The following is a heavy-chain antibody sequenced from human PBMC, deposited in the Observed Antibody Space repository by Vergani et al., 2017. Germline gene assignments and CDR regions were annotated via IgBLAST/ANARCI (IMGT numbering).Heavy chain of an antibody. Sequence: EVQMVESGGGLVKPGGSLRLSCVASGFTFSHYSMNWVRQAPGKGLEWVSFIGKTGDVIHYADSVRDRFTVSRDNAEKSLTLQMDSLRVEDTAVYFCGRAGIRRDAYNYVKFWGQGTMVTVSS. CDR3: GRAGIRRDAYNYVKF. D-gene: IGHD5-24*01. CDR2: IGKTGDVI. J-gene: IGHJ4*02. V-gene: IGHV3-21*05. CDR1: GFTFSHYS.